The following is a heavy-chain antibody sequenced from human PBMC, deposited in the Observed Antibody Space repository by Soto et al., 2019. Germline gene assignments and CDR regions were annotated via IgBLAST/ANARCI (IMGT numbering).Heavy chain of an antibody. J-gene: IGHJ6*03. Sequence: SQTLSLTCAISWGSVSSNSAGWNWVRPTPSRGLEWLGRTYYKSKWFNNYAVSVKSRITINPDTSQNQFSLHLDSVTPEDTAVYFCARGSWDDVSGHYYMDVWGKGTTVTVSS. CDR3: ARGSWDDVSGHYYMDV. V-gene: IGHV6-1*01. CDR1: WGSVSSNSAG. D-gene: IGHD5-12*01. CDR2: TYYKSKWFN.